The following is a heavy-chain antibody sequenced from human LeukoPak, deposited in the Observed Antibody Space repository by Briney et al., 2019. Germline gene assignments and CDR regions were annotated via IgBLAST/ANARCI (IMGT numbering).Heavy chain of an antibody. V-gene: IGHV4-39*07. CDR1: GGSISSSSYY. J-gene: IGHJ5*02. CDR2: IYYSGST. CDR3: ARAKGIAARPTRPWFDP. D-gene: IGHD6-6*01. Sequence: MPSETLSLTCTVSGGSISSSSYYWGWIRQPPGKGLEWIGSIYYSGSTYYNPSLKSRVTISVDTSKNQFSLKLSSVTAADTAVYYCARAKGIAARPTRPWFDPWGQGTLVTVSS.